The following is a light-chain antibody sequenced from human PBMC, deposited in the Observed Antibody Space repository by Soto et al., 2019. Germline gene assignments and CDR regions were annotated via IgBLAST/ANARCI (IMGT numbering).Light chain of an antibody. V-gene: IGKV3-20*01. Sequence: LLSQSPCTLSLSLGERATLSCRASQSVSSSYLACDQQKPGQAPRLLIYGASSRATGIPDRFSGSGSGTDFTLTISRLEPEDFAVYYCQQYGSSPTWTFGQGTKVAIK. CDR2: GAS. CDR1: QSVSSSY. CDR3: QQYGSSPTWT. J-gene: IGKJ1*01.